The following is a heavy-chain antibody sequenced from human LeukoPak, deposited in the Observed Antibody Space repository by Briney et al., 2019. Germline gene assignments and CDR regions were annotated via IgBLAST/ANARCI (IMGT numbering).Heavy chain of an antibody. D-gene: IGHD1-26*01. V-gene: IGHV4-59*12. CDR3: ARGPGATASAFDI. CDR1: GGSISSYY. CDR2: IYYSGST. Sequence: SETLSLTCTVSGGSISSYYWSWIRQPPGKGLEWIGYIYYSGSTNHNPSLKSRVTISVDTSKNQFSLKLSSVTAADTAVYYYARGPGATASAFDIWGQGTMVTVSS. J-gene: IGHJ3*02.